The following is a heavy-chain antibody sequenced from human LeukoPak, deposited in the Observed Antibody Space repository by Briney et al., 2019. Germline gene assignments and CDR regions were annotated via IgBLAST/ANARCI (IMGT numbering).Heavy chain of an antibody. J-gene: IGHJ4*02. CDR2: IYYSGST. V-gene: IGHV4-39*01. Sequence: SETLSLTCTVSGGSISSSSYYWGWIRQPPGKGLEWIGSIYYSGSTYYNPSLKSRVTISVDTSKNQFSLKLSSVTAADTAVYYCARGLGWGLRYFDWLLLDYWGQGTLVTVSS. D-gene: IGHD3-9*01. CDR3: ARGLGWGLRYFDWLLLDY. CDR1: GGSISSSSYY.